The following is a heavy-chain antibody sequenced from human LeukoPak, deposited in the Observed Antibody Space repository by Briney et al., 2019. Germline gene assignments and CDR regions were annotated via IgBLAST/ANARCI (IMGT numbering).Heavy chain of an antibody. Sequence: SVKVSCKVSGFTFTSSAMQWVRQARGQRLEWIGWIVVGSGNTNYAQKFQERVTITRDMSTSTAYMELSSLRSEDTAVYYCAAVHSSSSEMIDYWGQGTLVTVSS. V-gene: IGHV1-58*02. D-gene: IGHD6-6*01. CDR1: GFTFTSSA. CDR2: IVVGSGNT. J-gene: IGHJ4*02. CDR3: AAVHSSSSEMIDY.